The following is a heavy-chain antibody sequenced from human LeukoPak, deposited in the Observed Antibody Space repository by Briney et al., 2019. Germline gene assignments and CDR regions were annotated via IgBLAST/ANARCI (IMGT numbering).Heavy chain of an antibody. V-gene: IGHV3-72*01. CDR3: SKLARAPRDFDY. Sequence: GSLRLSCAASGFTLRDHFIDWVRQAPGKGLEWVGRSRDKGNSYTTAYAASVRGRFTISRDDSKNSLYLQMNSLKIEDTAVYYCSKLARAPRDFDYWGQGTLVTVSS. CDR2: SRDKGNSYTT. D-gene: IGHD3-10*01. J-gene: IGHJ4*01. CDR1: GFTLRDHF.